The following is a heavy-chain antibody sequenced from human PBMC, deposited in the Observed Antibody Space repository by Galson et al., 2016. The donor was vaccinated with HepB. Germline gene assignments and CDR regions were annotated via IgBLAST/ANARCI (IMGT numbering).Heavy chain of an antibody. Sequence: SETLSLTCTVSGASIASHLWSWIRQSPEKGLEAIGYIYYSGTTNYNPSLKSRVTISIDSSDNHFSLKLTSVTPADSAVYYCARYDSSRAVEIWGQGTMVTVSS. J-gene: IGHJ3*02. CDR3: ARYDSSRAVEI. CDR1: GASIASHL. CDR2: IYYSGTT. D-gene: IGHD3-22*01. V-gene: IGHV4-59*11.